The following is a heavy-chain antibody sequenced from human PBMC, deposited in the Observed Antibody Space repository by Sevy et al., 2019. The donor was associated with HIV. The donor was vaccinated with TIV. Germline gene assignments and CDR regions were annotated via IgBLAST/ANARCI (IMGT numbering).Heavy chain of an antibody. CDR3: ARDYSPYCGGDCYVFDY. D-gene: IGHD2-21*02. CDR1: GFTFSSYA. Sequence: GGSLRLSCAASGFTFSSYAMHWVRQAPGKGLEWVAVISHDGSNKYYADSVKGRFTISRDNSKNTLYLQMNSLRAEDTAVYYCARDYSPYCGGDCYVFDYWGQGTLVTVSS. CDR2: ISHDGSNK. V-gene: IGHV3-30-3*01. J-gene: IGHJ4*02.